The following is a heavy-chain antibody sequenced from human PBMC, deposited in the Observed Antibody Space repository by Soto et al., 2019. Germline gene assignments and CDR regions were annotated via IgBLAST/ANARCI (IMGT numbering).Heavy chain of an antibody. Sequence: QVQLVQSGAEVKNPGASVKVSCKASGYSFTAYYMHWVRQAPGQGLEWMGWINSNRGATKSAPKFQGRVTMTRDTSVNTAFMEVSCLTSDDTAVYYCARDRGQNSGYDWGQGTLVTVSS. D-gene: IGHD5-12*01. J-gene: IGHJ4*02. CDR3: ARDRGQNSGYD. V-gene: IGHV1-2*02. CDR1: GYSFTAYY. CDR2: INSNRGAT.